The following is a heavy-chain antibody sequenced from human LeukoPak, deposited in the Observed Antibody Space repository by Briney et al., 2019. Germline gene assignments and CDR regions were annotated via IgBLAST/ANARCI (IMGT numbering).Heavy chain of an antibody. CDR3: ARVSFHCTNGVCYPYYFDY. Sequence: AASVKVSCKASGYTFTSYGISCVRQAPGQGLEWMGWISAYNGNTNYAQKLQGRVTMTTDTSTSTAYMELRSLRSDDTAVYYCARVSFHCTNGVCYPYYFDYWGQGTLVTVSS. D-gene: IGHD2-8*01. CDR2: ISAYNGNT. CDR1: GYTFTSYG. J-gene: IGHJ4*02. V-gene: IGHV1-18*01.